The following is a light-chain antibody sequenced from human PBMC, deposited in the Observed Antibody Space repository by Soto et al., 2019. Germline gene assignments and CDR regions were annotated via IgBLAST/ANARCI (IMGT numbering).Light chain of an antibody. Sequence: QSVLTQPPSASGTPGQRVTISCSGSSSNIGSNYVYWYQHSPGTAPKLLIYRINQRPSGVPDRFSGSKSGTSASLAISGLRSEDEADYYCAAWDDSLSGYVFGTGTKVTVL. CDR3: AAWDDSLSGYV. CDR1: SSNIGSNY. V-gene: IGLV1-47*01. J-gene: IGLJ1*01. CDR2: RIN.